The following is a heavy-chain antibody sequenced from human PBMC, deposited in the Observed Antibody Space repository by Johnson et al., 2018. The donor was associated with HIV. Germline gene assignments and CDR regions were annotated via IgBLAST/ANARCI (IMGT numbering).Heavy chain of an antibody. V-gene: IGHV3-30*02. CDR3: ASSRDGYKGDNAFDI. CDR1: GFIFDDYD. D-gene: IGHD5-24*01. J-gene: IGHJ3*02. CDR2: IRYDGSNK. Sequence: QVQLVESGGGVVRPGGSLRLSCAGSGFIFDDYDMTWVRQPPGKGLEWVAFIRYDGSNKYYADSVKGRFTISRDNSKNTLYLQMNSLRAEDTALYYCASSRDGYKGDNAFDIWGQGTMVTVSS.